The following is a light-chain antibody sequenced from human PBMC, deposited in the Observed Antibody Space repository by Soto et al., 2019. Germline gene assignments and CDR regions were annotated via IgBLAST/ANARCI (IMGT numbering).Light chain of an antibody. Sequence: EIVLTQSPGTLSLSPRERATLSCRASESVSSNYLAWYQHRPGRAPRLLIYGVSNRAPGIPDRFSGSGSGTHVTLTISRLEPEDFAVYYCQQYAASPRTGGQGTQVEVK. CDR1: ESVSSNY. J-gene: IGKJ1*01. CDR3: QQYAASPRT. CDR2: GVS. V-gene: IGKV3-20*01.